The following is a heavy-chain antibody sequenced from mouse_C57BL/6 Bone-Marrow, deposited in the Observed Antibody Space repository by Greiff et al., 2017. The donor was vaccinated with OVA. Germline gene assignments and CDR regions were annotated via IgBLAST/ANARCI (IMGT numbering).Heavy chain of an antibody. V-gene: IGHV1-53*01. J-gene: IGHJ3*01. CDR2: INPSNGGT. CDR3: ARAYDYGSSPWFAY. D-gene: IGHD1-1*01. Sequence: QVQLQQPGTELVKPGASVKLSCTASGYTFTSYWLHWVKQRPGQGLEWIGYINPSNGGTNYNEKFKSKATLTVDKSSSTAYMQLSSLTSEDAAVYYCARAYDYGSSPWFAYWGQGTLGTGSA. CDR1: GYTFTSYW.